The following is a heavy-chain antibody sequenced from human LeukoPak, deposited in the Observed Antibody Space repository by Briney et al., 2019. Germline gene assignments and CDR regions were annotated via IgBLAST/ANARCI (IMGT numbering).Heavy chain of an antibody. J-gene: IGHJ4*02. D-gene: IGHD6-19*01. CDR3: ARASGWYRLAFDY. Sequence: GSLRLSCAASGFTFSSYWLSWVRQPPGKGLEWIGYIYYSGSTNYNPSLKSRVTISVDTSKNQFSLKLNSVTAADTAVYYCARASGWYRLAFDYWGQGTLVTVSS. CDR2: IYYSGST. V-gene: IGHV4-59*01. CDR1: GFTFSSYW.